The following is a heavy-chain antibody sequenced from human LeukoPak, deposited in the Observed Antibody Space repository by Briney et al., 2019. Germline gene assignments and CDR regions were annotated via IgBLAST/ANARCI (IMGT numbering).Heavy chain of an antibody. Sequence: PGGSLRLSCAASGFTFSSYAMSWVRQAPGKGLEWVSAISGSGGSTYYADSVKGRFTISRDNSKNTLYLQMNSLRAEDTAVYYCAKDRVKADCSGGSCYGDDYWGQGTLVTVSS. CDR2: ISGSGGST. J-gene: IGHJ4*02. D-gene: IGHD2-15*01. V-gene: IGHV3-23*01. CDR3: AKDRVKADCSGGSCYGDDY. CDR1: GFTFSSYA.